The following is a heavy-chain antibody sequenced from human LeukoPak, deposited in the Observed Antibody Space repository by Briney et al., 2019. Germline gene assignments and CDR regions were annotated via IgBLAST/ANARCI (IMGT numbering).Heavy chain of an antibody. J-gene: IGHJ6*02. D-gene: IGHD1-1*01. Sequence: SVNVSCKASGGTFSSYAISWVRQAPGQGLEWMGGIIPIFGTANYAQKFQGRVTITADESTSTAYMELSSLRSEDTAVYYCARMYLAGLQLMDVWGQGTTVTVSS. CDR1: GGTFSSYA. CDR3: ARMYLAGLQLMDV. CDR2: IIPIFGTA. V-gene: IGHV1-69*13.